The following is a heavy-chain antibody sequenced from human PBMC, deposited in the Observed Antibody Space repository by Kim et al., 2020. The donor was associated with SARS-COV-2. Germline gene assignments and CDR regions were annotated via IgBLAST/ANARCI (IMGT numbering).Heavy chain of an antibody. CDR2: ISGSGGST. J-gene: IGHJ4*02. CDR3: AKPIGDRMAGYDRGPSDY. Sequence: GGSLRLSCAASGFTFSSYAMSWVRQAPGKGLEWVSAISGSGGSTYYADSVKGRFTISRDNSKNTLYLQMNSLRAEDTAVYYCAKPIGDRMAGYDRGPSDYWGQGTLVTVSS. CDR1: GFTFSSYA. V-gene: IGHV3-23*01. D-gene: IGHD5-12*01.